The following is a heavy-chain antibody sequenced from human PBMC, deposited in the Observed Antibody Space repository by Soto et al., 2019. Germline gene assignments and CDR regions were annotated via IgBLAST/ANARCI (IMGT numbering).Heavy chain of an antibody. Sequence: GGSLRLSCAASGFTFSDYYMSWIRQAPGKGLEWVSYISSSGSTIYYADSVEGRFTISRDNAKNSLYLQMNSLRAEDTAVYYCARASYYDFWSGPMVPNWGQGTLVPVPS. V-gene: IGHV3-11*01. J-gene: IGHJ4*02. CDR3: ARASYYDFWSGPMVPN. CDR1: GFTFSDYY. CDR2: ISSSGSTI. D-gene: IGHD3-3*01.